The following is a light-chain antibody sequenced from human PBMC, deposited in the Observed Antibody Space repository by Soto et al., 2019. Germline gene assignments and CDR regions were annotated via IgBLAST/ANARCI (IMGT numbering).Light chain of an antibody. CDR2: GAS. Sequence: DMQLTHSRFSLSASVGDSVTLTGLANQDISYYLAWYQQKQGKVPKLLIYGASTLQSGVPSRFSGSGSGTDFTLTISSLQPEDIATYYCQKYHSAPRTFGQGTKVDI. J-gene: IGKJ1*01. CDR3: QKYHSAPRT. V-gene: IGKV1-27*01. CDR1: QDISYY.